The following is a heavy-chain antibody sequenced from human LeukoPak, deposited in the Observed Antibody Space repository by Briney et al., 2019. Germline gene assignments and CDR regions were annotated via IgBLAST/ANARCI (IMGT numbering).Heavy chain of an antibody. V-gene: IGHV3-23*01. J-gene: IGHJ4*02. CDR2: ISGGGGTT. CDR1: GFTFSTYD. D-gene: IGHD3-10*01. Sequence: GGSLRLSCAASGFTFSTYDMTWVRQAPGKGLEWVSHISGGGGTTYYADSVKGRFTVSRDNSKNTLYLQMDSLRAEDTAVYSCAKAAGSGNQPFDSWGQGTLVTVSS. CDR3: AKAAGSGNQPFDS.